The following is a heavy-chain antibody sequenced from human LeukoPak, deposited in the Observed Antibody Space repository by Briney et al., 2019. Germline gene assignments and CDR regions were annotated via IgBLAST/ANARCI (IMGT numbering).Heavy chain of an antibody. V-gene: IGHV1-69*04. CDR1: GGTFSSYA. CDR2: IIPILGIT. Sequence: ASVKVSCKASGGTFSSYAISWVRQAPGQGLEWMGRIIPILGITNNAQKFQGRVTITADKSTSTAYMELRSLRSDDTAVYYCARDVPGATFDYWGQGTLVTVSS. J-gene: IGHJ4*02. CDR3: ARDVPGATFDY. D-gene: IGHD6-25*01.